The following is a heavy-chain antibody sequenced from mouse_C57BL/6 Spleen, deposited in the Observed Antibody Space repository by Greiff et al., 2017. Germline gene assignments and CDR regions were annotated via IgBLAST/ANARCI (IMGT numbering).Heavy chain of an antibody. CDR2: IYPGDGDT. D-gene: IGHD1-1*02. J-gene: IGHJ1*03. V-gene: IGHV1-80*01. CDR3: ARGWGSPNCYVDV. Sequence: QVQLQQSGAELVKPGASVKISCKASGYAFSSYWMNWVKQRPGKGLEWIGQIYPGDGDTNYNGKFKGKATLTADTSSSTAYMRLSSRTSEYSAVYFCARGWGSPNCYVDVWGTGTTVTVSS. CDR1: GYAFSSYW.